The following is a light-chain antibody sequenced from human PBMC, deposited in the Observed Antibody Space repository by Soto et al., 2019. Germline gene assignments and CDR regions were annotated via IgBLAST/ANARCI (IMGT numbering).Light chain of an antibody. Sequence: DIQMTQSPSTLSASVGDRVTITCRASQRISSWLAWYQQKPGKAPKLLIYDASSLESGVPSRFSGSGSGTEFTLTISSLQPDDFATYYCQQYNSYGTFGQGTKVEI. V-gene: IGKV1-5*01. CDR1: QRISSW. CDR3: QQYNSYGT. J-gene: IGKJ1*01. CDR2: DAS.